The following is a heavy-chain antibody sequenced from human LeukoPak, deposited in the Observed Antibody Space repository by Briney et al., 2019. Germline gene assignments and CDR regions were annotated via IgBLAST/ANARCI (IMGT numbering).Heavy chain of an antibody. CDR3: ARITTARDPFDY. J-gene: IGHJ4*02. V-gene: IGHV4-34*01. D-gene: IGHD3-22*01. Sequence: SETLSLTCAVYGGSFSGYYWSWIRQPPGKGLEWIGEINHRGSTNYNPSLKSRVTISVDTSKNQFSLKLSSVTAADTAVYYCARITTARDPFDYWGQGTLVTVSS. CDR1: GGSFSGYY. CDR2: INHRGST.